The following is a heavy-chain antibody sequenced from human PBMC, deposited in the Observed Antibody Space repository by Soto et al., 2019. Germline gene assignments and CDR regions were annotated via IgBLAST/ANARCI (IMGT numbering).Heavy chain of an antibody. D-gene: IGHD5-12*01. Sequence: ASVKVSCKASGGTFSSYAISWVRQAPGQGLEWMGGIIPIFGTANYAQKFQGRVTITADKSTSTAYMELSSLRSEDTAVYYCATHLEMATIFYFDYWGQGTLVTVSS. CDR2: IIPIFGTA. CDR3: ATHLEMATIFYFDY. J-gene: IGHJ4*02. V-gene: IGHV1-69*06. CDR1: GGTFSSYA.